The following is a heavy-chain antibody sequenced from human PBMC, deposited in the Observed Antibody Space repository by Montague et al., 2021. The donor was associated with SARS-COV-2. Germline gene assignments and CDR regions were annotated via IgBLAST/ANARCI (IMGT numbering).Heavy chain of an antibody. J-gene: IGHJ6*02. CDR1: GNSVSSNSAA. CDR3: ARGSQVGSWPPTDSGMDV. CDR2: TYYRSKWHN. D-gene: IGHD6-13*01. V-gene: IGHV6-1*01. Sequence: CAISGNSVSSNSAAWKWIRQSPSRGLEWLGRTYYRSKWHNDYAESVKSRITINPDTSKNQIPLQLNSVTPEDTAVYYCARGSQVGSWPPTDSGMDVWGQGTKVTVSS.